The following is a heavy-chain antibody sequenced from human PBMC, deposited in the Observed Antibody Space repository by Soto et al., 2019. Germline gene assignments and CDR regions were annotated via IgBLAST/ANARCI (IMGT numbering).Heavy chain of an antibody. J-gene: IGHJ5*02. CDR3: ARSRYYYDSSGYSQRWFDP. CDR1: GGSISSSSYF. V-gene: IGHV4-39*01. CDR2: MSYSGST. Sequence: SETLSLTCTVSGGSISSSSYFWGWIRQPPGKGLEWIGSMSYSGSTSYNPSLKSRVTISVDTSKNQFSLKLSFVTAADTAVYYCARSRYYYDSSGYSQRWFDPWGQGTLVTVSS. D-gene: IGHD3-22*01.